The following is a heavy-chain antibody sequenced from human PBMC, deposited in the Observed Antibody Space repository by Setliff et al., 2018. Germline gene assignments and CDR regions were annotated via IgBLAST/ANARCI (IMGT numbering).Heavy chain of an antibody. D-gene: IGHD3-10*01. Sequence: WIRQSPGKGLEWIGSTYYSGDAYYNPSLKSRVTISVDTSRNQFSLKLSSVTAADTAVYYCARHVGSRSRGYNYYYYYMDVWGKGTTVTVSS. V-gene: IGHV4-39*01. CDR3: ARHVGSRSRGYNYYYYYMDV. CDR2: TYYSGDA. J-gene: IGHJ6*03.